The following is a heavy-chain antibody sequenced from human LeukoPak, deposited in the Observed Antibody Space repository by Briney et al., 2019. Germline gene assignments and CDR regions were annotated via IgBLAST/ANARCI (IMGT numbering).Heavy chain of an antibody. CDR1: GGSISNYF. V-gene: IGHV4-59*01. CDR2: IYYSGGT. J-gene: IGHJ4*02. D-gene: IGHD6-6*01. Sequence: SETLSLTCTVAGGSISNYFWSWIRQPPGKGLEWIGYIYYSGGTNYNPPLNSRVTISIDTSKNQFSLSLSSVTAADTAVYFCARGSATGRPNFDYWGQGTLVTVSS. CDR3: ARGSATGRPNFDY.